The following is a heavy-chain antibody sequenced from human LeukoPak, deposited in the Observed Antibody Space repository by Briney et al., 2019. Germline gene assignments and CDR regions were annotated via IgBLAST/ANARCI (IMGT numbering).Heavy chain of an antibody. CDR2: IYPGDSDT. V-gene: IGHV5-51*01. J-gene: IGHJ6*03. Sequence: GESLKISCTGSGYSFTSYWIGWLRQMPGKGLEWMGIIYPGDSDTRYSPSFRGQVTISADKSISTAYLQWSSLKASDTAMYYCARRYPEYCSGGSCHFYMDVWGEGTTVTVSS. D-gene: IGHD2-15*01. CDR3: ARRYPEYCSGGSCHFYMDV. CDR1: GYSFTSYW.